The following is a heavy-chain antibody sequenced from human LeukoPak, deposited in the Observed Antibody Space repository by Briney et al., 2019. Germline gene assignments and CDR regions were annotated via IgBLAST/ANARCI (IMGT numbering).Heavy chain of an antibody. CDR2: ISSSSSTI. V-gene: IGHV3-48*01. CDR3: ARDPCSSTSCYVGWFDP. J-gene: IGHJ5*02. CDR1: GFTFSSYS. D-gene: IGHD2-2*01. Sequence: PGGSLRLSGAVSGFTFSSYSMNWVRQAPGKGLEWVSYISSSSSTIYYADSVKGRFTISRDNAKNSLYLQMNSLRAEDTAMYYCARDPCSSTSCYVGWFDPWGQGTLVTVSS.